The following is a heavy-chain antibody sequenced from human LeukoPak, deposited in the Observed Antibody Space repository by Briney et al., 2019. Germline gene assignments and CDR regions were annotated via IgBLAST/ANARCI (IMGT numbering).Heavy chain of an antibody. D-gene: IGHD6-6*01. J-gene: IGHJ4*02. V-gene: IGHV3-11*06. CDR3: ARIKGYSSSPSDH. Sequence: GGSLRLSCAASGFTFTDYYMTWIRQAPGKGLEWLSYISTTSTYTNYADSVKGRFTISRDNANNSLSLQMDSLRAEDTAVYYCARIKGYSSSPSDHWGQGILVTVSS. CDR2: ISTTSTYT. CDR1: GFTFTDYY.